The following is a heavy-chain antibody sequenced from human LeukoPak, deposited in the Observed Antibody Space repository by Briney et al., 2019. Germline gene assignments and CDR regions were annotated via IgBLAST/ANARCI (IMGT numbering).Heavy chain of an antibody. CDR2: IWYDGSNK. V-gene: IGHV3-33*01. D-gene: IGHD3-22*01. Sequence: GRSLRLSCAASGFTFSSYGMHWVRQAPGKGLEWVAVIWYDGSNKYYADSVKGRFTISRDNSKNTLYQQMNSLRAEDTAVYYCARRQYYYDSSGYYPGLRYYGMDVWGQGTTVTVSS. J-gene: IGHJ6*02. CDR1: GFTFSSYG. CDR3: ARRQYYYDSSGYYPGLRYYGMDV.